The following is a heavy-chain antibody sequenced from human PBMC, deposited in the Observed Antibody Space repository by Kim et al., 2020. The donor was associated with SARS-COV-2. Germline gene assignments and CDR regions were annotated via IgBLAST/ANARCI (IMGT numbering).Heavy chain of an antibody. J-gene: IGHJ4*02. Sequence: GGSLRLSCAASGFTFSSYAMSWVRQAPGKGLEWVSVIYSGGSSTYYADSVKGRFTISRDNSKNTLYLQMNSLRAEDTAVYYCAKGSLHIYYFDYWGQGTLVTVSS. CDR2: IYSGGSST. V-gene: IGHV3-23*03. CDR3: AKGSLHIYYFDY. CDR1: GFTFSSYA. D-gene: IGHD6-13*01.